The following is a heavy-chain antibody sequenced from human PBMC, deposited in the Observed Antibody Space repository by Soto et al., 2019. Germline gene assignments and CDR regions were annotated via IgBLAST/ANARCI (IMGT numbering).Heavy chain of an antibody. CDR2: ISPYSGNT. CDR3: ALVDNYVTPTPPDV. V-gene: IGHV1-18*01. Sequence: QVQLVQSGDEVRKPGSSVKVSCKASGYIFVNYGIAWVRQAPGQGLEWMGWISPYSGNTHYASKVQGRLTMTTDTPPGTAYRDLGRLTSDDTAVYYCALVDNYVTPTPPDVWGQGTTVTVSS. J-gene: IGHJ6*02. D-gene: IGHD3-16*01. CDR1: GYIFVNYG.